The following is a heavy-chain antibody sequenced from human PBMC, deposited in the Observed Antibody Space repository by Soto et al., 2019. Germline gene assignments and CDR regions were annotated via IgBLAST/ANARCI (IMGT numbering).Heavy chain of an antibody. CDR3: ARAEEVWIFGVVTPYGMDV. J-gene: IGHJ6*02. D-gene: IGHD3-3*01. CDR2: IYHSGST. V-gene: IGHV4-38-2*01. Sequence: SETLSLTCAVSGYSISSGYYWCFIRQPPGKVLEWIGSIYHSGSTYYNPSLKSRVTISVDTSKNQFSLKLSSVTAADTAVYYCARAEEVWIFGVVTPYGMDVWGQGTTVTISS. CDR1: GYSISSGYY.